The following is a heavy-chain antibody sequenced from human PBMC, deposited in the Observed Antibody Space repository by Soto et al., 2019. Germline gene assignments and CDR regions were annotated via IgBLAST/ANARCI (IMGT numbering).Heavy chain of an antibody. V-gene: IGHV3-53*01. J-gene: IGHJ4*02. CDR2: LYTDGSS. Sequence: GGSLRLSCVASGFTVSYNYMSWVRQAPGKGLEWVSVLYTDGSSNYADSVKGRFTVSRDESKNTLFLQMNSLRAEDTAVYYCARDYNHYDRVGYYYKWGQGTPVTVSS. CDR3: ARDYNHYDRVGYYYK. CDR1: GFTVSYNY. D-gene: IGHD3-22*01.